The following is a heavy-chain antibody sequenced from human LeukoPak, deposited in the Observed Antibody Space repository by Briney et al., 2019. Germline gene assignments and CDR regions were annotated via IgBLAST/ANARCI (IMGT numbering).Heavy chain of an antibody. V-gene: IGHV3-69-1*01. D-gene: IGHD2-2*01. CDR1: GFNFRDHE. CDR2: IHNNGAI. CDR3: AGETSTSDFNALDV. Sequence: GGSLRLSCVASGFNFRDHEMNWVRQAPGKGLEWVSKIHNNGAISYANSVKGRFIISRDNARSSLYLQMNNLRAEDTALYFCAGETSTSDFNALDVWGQGTVVIVS. J-gene: IGHJ3*01.